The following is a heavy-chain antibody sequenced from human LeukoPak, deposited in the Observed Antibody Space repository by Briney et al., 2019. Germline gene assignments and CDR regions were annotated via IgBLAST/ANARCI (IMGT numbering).Heavy chain of an antibody. CDR1: GGSISSGGYY. CDR3: ARDRSSGWYHFDY. J-gene: IGHJ4*02. Sequence: TSETLSLTCTVSGGSISSGGYYWSWIRQHPGKGLEWIGYIYYSGSTYCNPSLKSRVTISVDTSKNQFSLKLSSVTAADTAVYYCARDRSSGWYHFDYWGQGTLVTVSS. V-gene: IGHV4-31*03. CDR2: IYYSGST. D-gene: IGHD6-19*01.